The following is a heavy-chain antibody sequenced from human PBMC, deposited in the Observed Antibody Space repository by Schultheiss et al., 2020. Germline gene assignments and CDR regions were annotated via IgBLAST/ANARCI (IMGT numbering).Heavy chain of an antibody. V-gene: IGHV3-20*04. J-gene: IGHJ6*04. Sequence: GGSLRLSCAASGFTFDDYGMSWVRQAPGKGLEWVSGINWNGGSTGYADSVKGRFTISRDNAKNSLYLQMNSLRAEDTAVYYCASSLRPSSSWYGPYYYYYYGMDVWGKGTTVTVSS. CDR2: INWNGGST. CDR3: ASSLRPSSSWYGPYYYYYYGMDV. CDR1: GFTFDDYG. D-gene: IGHD6-13*01.